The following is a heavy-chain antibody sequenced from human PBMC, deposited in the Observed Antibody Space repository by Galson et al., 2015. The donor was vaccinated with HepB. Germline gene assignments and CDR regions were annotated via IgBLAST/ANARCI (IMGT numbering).Heavy chain of an antibody. CDR3: ATWGPKAAEY. J-gene: IGHJ4*02. CDR2: ISYDGSKQ. CDR1: GFTFSTYA. D-gene: IGHD3-16*01. V-gene: IGHV3-30*04. Sequence: SLRLSCAGSGFTFSTYAINWVRQAPGKGLEWVALISYDGSKQNYADSFKGRFPISRDNSKSTVYLLMNSLRPEDTALYYCATWGPKAAEYWGQGTLVTVSS.